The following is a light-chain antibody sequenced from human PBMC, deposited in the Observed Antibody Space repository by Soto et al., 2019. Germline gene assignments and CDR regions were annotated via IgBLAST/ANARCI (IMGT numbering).Light chain of an antibody. CDR2: RND. V-gene: IGLV1-47*01. CDR3: AVWDNSLNGVA. CDR1: NSNMGRNY. Sequence: QSVLTQRPSASGTPGQSVTISCSGSNSNMGRNYVYWYQQVPGTAPKLLMYRNDVRPSGVPDRFTGSKSGTSASLAISGLRSEDEADYYCAVWDNSLNGVAFGGGTKVTVL. J-gene: IGLJ2*01.